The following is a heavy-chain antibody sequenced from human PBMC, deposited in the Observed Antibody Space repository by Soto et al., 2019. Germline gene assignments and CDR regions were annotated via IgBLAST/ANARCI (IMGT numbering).Heavy chain of an antibody. CDR2: IYYSGST. V-gene: IGHV4-39*01. CDR1: GGSISSSSYY. Sequence: SEPLSLTCTVSGGSISSSSYYWGWIRQPPGKGLEWIGSIYYSGSTYYNPSLKSRVTISVDTSKNQFSLKLSSVTAADTAVYYCARHINSYGYSPYYYYYGMDVWGQGTTVTVSS. D-gene: IGHD5-18*01. CDR3: ARHINSYGYSPYYYYYGMDV. J-gene: IGHJ6*02.